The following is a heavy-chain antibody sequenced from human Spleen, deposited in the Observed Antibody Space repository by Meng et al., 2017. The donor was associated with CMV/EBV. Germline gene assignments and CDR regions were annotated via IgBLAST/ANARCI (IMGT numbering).Heavy chain of an antibody. CDR3: ARDSRGCSGGSCPAKY. D-gene: IGHD2-15*01. CDR2: INPSGGST. Sequence: ASVKVSCKASGYTFTSYYMHWVRQAPGQGLEWMGIINPSGGSTSYAQKFQGRVTMTRDTSTSTVYMELSSLRAEDTAVYYCARDSRGCSGGSCPAKYWGQGTLVTVSS. CDR1: GYTFTSYY. J-gene: IGHJ4*02. V-gene: IGHV1-46*01.